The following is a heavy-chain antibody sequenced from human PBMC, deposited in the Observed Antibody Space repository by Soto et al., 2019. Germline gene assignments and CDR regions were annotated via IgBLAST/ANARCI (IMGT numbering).Heavy chain of an antibody. D-gene: IGHD3-3*01. Sequence: KSSETLSLTCTVSGGSISSGGYYWSWIRQHPGKGLEWIGYIYYSGSTYYNPSLKSRVTISVDTSKNQFSLKLSSVTAADTAVYYCARDKYYGAQFDYWGQGALVTVSS. CDR3: ARDKYYGAQFDY. CDR2: IYYSGST. J-gene: IGHJ4*02. V-gene: IGHV4-31*03. CDR1: GGSISSGGYY.